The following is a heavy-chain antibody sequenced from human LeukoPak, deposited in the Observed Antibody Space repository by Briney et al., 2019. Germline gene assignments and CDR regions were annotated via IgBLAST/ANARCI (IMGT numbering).Heavy chain of an antibody. CDR1: GYTFTTYY. J-gene: IGHJ4*02. CDR3: ASVDSGTAYLRYDY. D-gene: IGHD3/OR15-3a*01. Sequence: ASVNVSCMASGYTFTTYYISWVRQAPGQGLEWMGWISAYYGNTNYAQKFQGRVTMTTDTYKSTAYMELRSLTVQHAAVYYCASVDSGTAYLRYDYWGQGTLVTVSS. CDR2: ISAYYGNT. V-gene: IGHV1-18*01.